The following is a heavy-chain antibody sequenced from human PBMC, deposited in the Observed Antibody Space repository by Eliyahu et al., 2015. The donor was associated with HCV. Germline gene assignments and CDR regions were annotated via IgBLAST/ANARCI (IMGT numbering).Heavy chain of an antibody. D-gene: IGHD2/OR15-2a*01. CDR2: ISSSSSTI. CDR3: ARDGARGSIVRNDY. J-gene: IGHJ4*02. CDR1: GXTFSSYS. V-gene: IGHV3-48*02. Sequence: EVQLVESGGGLVQPGGSLXXXXXASGXTFSSYSMNWVRQAPGKGLEWVSYISSSSSTIYYADSVKGRFTISRDNAKNSLYLQMNSLRDEDTAVYYCARDGARGSIVRNDYWGQGTLVTVSS.